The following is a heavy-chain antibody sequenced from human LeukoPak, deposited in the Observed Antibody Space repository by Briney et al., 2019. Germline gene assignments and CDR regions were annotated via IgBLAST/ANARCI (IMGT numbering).Heavy chain of an antibody. J-gene: IGHJ4*02. CDR3: ARETGIAAAEF. CDR1: GYTFTCYY. CDR2: INPDSGGT. Sequence: ASVKVSCKASGYTFTCYYMHWVRQAPGQGLEWMGWINPDSGGTNYAQKFQGRVTMTRDTSISTAYMELSRLRSDDTAVYYCARETGIAAAEFWGQGTLVTVSS. V-gene: IGHV1-2*02. D-gene: IGHD6-13*01.